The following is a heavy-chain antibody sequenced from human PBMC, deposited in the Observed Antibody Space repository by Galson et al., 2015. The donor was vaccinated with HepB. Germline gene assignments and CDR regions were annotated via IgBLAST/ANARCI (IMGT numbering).Heavy chain of an antibody. CDR3: AKDLEQWLTPHDY. D-gene: IGHD6-19*01. CDR1: GFTFSSYA. CDR2: ISGSGGST. J-gene: IGHJ4*02. V-gene: IGHV3-23*01. Sequence: SLRLSCAASGFTFSSYAMSWVRQAPGKGLEWVSAISGSGGSTYYADSVKGRFTISRDNSKNTLYLQMNSLRAEDTAVYYCAKDLEQWLTPHDYWGQGTLVTVSS.